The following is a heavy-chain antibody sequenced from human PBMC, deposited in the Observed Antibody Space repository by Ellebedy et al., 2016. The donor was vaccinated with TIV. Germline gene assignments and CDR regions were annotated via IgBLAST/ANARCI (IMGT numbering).Heavy chain of an antibody. D-gene: IGHD3-9*01. V-gene: IGHV3-74*01. CDR1: GFTLSGYW. J-gene: IGHJ4*02. Sequence: PGGSLRLSREASGFTLSGYWMHWVRQVPGKGLVWVARINTDGSSASYADSVEGRFTISRDNAKKTLYLEMTGLRVEDTAVYYCARESVRYFDWDYWGQGTLVTV. CDR2: INTDGSSA. CDR3: ARESVRYFDWDY.